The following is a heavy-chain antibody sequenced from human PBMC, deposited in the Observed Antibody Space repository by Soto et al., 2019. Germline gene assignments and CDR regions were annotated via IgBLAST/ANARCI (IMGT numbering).Heavy chain of an antibody. D-gene: IGHD3-22*01. CDR3: ARDSPFYDSSAYLDY. CDR1: GFTFSNYW. Sequence: GGSLRLSCAASGFTFSNYWMSWVRQAPGKGLEWVADIKQDGSKKYYVDSVKGRLTIFRDNAKNSLYLQMNSLRAEDTAVYYCARDSPFYDSSAYLDYWGQGT. J-gene: IGHJ4*02. V-gene: IGHV3-7*01. CDR2: IKQDGSKK.